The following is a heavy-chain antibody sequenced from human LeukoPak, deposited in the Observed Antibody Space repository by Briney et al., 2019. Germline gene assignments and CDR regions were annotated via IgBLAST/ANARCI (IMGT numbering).Heavy chain of an antibody. CDR3: ARVSREYGDLDS. CDR1: GFTFYDHA. CDR2: ITYSIRYI. J-gene: IGHJ4*02. D-gene: IGHD4-17*01. V-gene: IGHV3-21*01. Sequence: PGGSLRLSCAASGFTFYDHAMNWGRQAPGKGREWVSSITYSIRYIYYANSVKGRFISSRDNAKNSLYLQLNSLTVEDTAVYYCARVSREYGDLDSWGQGTLVTVSS.